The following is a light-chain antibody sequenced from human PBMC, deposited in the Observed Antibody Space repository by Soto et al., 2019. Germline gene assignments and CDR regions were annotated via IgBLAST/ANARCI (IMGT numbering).Light chain of an antibody. Sequence: LPLTPSPSSLSASLGGRVPLPFRASQTISSYLNWYQHKTGKAPKVLIYGTSSLQSGVPSRFSGSGSGTDFTLTISSLQPEDFATYYCQQSYSVPWTFGQGTKVDIK. V-gene: IGKV1-39*01. CDR3: QQSYSVPWT. CDR2: GTS. J-gene: IGKJ1*01. CDR1: QTISSY.